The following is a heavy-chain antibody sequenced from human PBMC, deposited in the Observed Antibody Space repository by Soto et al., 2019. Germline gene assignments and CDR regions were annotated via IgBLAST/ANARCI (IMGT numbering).Heavy chain of an antibody. CDR2: IYSGGST. J-gene: IGHJ3*02. Sequence: PGGSLRLSCAASGFTVSSNYMSWVRQAPGKGLEWVSVIYSGGSTYYADSVKGRFTISRDNSKNTLYLQMSSLRAEDTAVYYCARTYIIHSSGWYRFDASDIWGQGTMVTVSS. CDR1: GFTVSSNY. D-gene: IGHD6-19*01. V-gene: IGHV3-53*01. CDR3: ARTYIIHSSGWYRFDASDI.